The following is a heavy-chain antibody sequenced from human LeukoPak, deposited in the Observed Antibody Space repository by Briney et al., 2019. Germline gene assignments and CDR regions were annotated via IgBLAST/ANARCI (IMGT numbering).Heavy chain of an antibody. D-gene: IGHD1-26*01. CDR1: GGSVSGYY. J-gene: IGHJ1*01. V-gene: IGHV4-34*01. CDR2: INHSGST. CDR3: ARPRIVGAPGYFQH. Sequence: PSETLSLTCAVYGGSVSGYYWSWIRQPPGKGLEWIGEINHSGSTNYNPSLKSRVTISVDTSKNQFSLKLSSVTAADTAVYYCARPRIVGAPGYFQHWGQGTLVTVSS.